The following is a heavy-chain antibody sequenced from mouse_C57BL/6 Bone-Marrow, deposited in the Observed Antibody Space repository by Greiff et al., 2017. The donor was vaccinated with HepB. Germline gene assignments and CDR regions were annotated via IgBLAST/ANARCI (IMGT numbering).Heavy chain of an antibody. CDR2: IDPNSGGT. D-gene: IGHD1-1*01. CDR1: GYTFTSYW. Sequence: QVQLQQPGAELVKPGASVKLSCKASGYTFTSYWMHWVKQRPGRGLEWIGRIDPNSGGTKYNEKFKSKATLTVDKPSSTAYIQLSSLTSEDSAVYNCARQENYGSSFYFDYWGQGTTLTVSS. V-gene: IGHV1-72*01. CDR3: ARQENYGSSFYFDY. J-gene: IGHJ2*01.